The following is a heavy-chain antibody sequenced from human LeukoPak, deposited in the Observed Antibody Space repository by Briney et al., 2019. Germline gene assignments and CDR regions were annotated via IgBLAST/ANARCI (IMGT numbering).Heavy chain of an antibody. Sequence: HPGGSLRLSCAASGFTFSSYAMHWVRQAPGKGLEYVSAISSDGGSTYYANSVKGRFTISRDNSKNTLYLQMGSLRAEDMAVYYCARGSGVRGVYRAFDIWGQGTMVTVSS. J-gene: IGHJ3*02. CDR2: ISSDGGST. CDR3: ARGSGVRGVYRAFDI. V-gene: IGHV3-64*01. CDR1: GFTFSSYA. D-gene: IGHD3-10*01.